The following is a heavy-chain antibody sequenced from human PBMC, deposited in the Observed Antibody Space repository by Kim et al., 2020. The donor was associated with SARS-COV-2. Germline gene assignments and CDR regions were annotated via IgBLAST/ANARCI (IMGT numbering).Heavy chain of an antibody. CDR3: ARREQGGWFDP. Sequence: GESLKISCQGSGYSFNSYWIDWVRQMPGKGLEWMGVIYPRDSDTRYSPSFQGQVTISADKSISTIYLQWSSLKASDSAMYYCARREQGGWFDPWGQGTQVIVSS. J-gene: IGHJ5*02. CDR1: GYSFNSYW. D-gene: IGHD3-16*01. CDR2: IYPRDSDT. V-gene: IGHV5-51*01.